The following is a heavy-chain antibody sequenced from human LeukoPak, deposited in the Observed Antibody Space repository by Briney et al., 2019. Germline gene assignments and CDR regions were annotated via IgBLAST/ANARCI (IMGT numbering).Heavy chain of an antibody. CDR1: GFTFSSYG. Sequence: PGGSLRLSCAASGFTFSSYGMHWVRQAPGKGLEWVAFIRYDGSNKYYADSVKGRFTISRDNSKNTLYLQMNSLRAEDTAVYYCAKEGDRSLWYFDYWGQGTLVTVSS. D-gene: IGHD3-16*01. CDR2: IRYDGSNK. V-gene: IGHV3-30*02. J-gene: IGHJ4*02. CDR3: AKEGDRSLWYFDY.